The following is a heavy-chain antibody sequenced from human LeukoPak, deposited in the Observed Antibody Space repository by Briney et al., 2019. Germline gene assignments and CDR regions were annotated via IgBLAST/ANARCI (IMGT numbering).Heavy chain of an antibody. V-gene: IGHV3-23*01. J-gene: IGHJ4*02. Sequence: GGSLRLSCAASGFTFSTYAMTWVRQSPGKGLEWVSAISGSGADTFYADSVKGRFTISRDNSKNTMYLQMNSMRAEDTATYYCAKGPVVPVATYYFDCWGQGTLVTVSS. CDR1: GFTFSTYA. CDR3: AKGPVVPVATYYFDC. CDR2: ISGSGADT. D-gene: IGHD2-2*01.